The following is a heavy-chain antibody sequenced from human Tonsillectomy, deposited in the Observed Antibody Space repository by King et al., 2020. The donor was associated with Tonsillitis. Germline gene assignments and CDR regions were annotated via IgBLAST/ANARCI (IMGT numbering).Heavy chain of an antibody. CDR1: GFTFSSYW. CDR2: IKQEGSEI. CDR3: AARIIMVRGVISFDN. D-gene: IGHD3-10*01. J-gene: IGHJ4*02. Sequence: VQLVESGGGLVQPGGSLRLSCAASGFTFSSYWMSWVRQAPGKGLEWVANIKQEGSEIYYVDSVKGRFTISRDNAKNSLYLQMNSLRAEDTAVYYCAARIIMVRGVISFDNWGQGTLVTVSS. V-gene: IGHV3-7*03.